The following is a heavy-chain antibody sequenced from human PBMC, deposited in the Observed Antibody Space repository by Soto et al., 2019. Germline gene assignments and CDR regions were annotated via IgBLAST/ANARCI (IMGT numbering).Heavy chain of an antibody. CDR3: ARARIGY. CDR2: INPEGSEK. Sequence: EVQLVESGGGLVQPGGSLRLSCAVSGFIFSDYWMTWVRQAPGKGLEWVANINPEGSEKYYVDSVKGRFTISRDNAKNSLYRQMISLRAEETALYYCARARIGYWGRGTLITVSS. J-gene: IGHJ4*02. CDR1: GFIFSDYW. V-gene: IGHV3-7*03.